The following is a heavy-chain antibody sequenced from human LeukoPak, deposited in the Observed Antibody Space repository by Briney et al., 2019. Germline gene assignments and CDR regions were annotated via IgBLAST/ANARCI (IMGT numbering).Heavy chain of an antibody. J-gene: IGHJ4*02. CDR1: GGSISSFY. Sequence: SETLSLTCTGTGGSISSFYWSWIRQPPGKGLEWLGYMYTGGSTKYNPPLESRVTISVDTSKHQFSLKLSSVTAADTAVYYCASLYFYDGSGYHYYFDYWGQGTLVTVSS. D-gene: IGHD3-22*01. V-gene: IGHV4-4*09. CDR2: MYTGGST. CDR3: ASLYFYDGSGYHYYFDY.